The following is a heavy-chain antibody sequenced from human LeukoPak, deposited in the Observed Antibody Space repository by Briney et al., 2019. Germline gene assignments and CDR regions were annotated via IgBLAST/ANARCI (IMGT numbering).Heavy chain of an antibody. J-gene: IGHJ4*02. CDR1: GYTFTRYY. V-gene: IGHV1-46*01. CDR3: ARGTYFYDSSGYNYFVY. D-gene: IGHD3-22*01. CDR2: INPSGGST. Sequence: ASVKVSCKASGYTFTRYYMHWVRQAPGQGLEWMGIINPSGGSTSYAQKFQGRVTMTRDTSTSTVYMELSSLRSEDTAMYYCARGTYFYDSSGYNYFVYWGQGTLVTVSS.